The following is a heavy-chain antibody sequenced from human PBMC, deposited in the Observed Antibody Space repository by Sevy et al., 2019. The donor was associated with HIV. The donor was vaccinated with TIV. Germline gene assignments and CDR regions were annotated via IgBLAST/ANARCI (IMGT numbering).Heavy chain of an antibody. CDR2: IWYDGINK. CDR1: GFIFSTYG. CDR3: ATDRISDWFFDS. J-gene: IGHJ4*02. V-gene: IGHV3-33*01. Sequence: GGSLRLSCVASGFIFSTYGMHWVRQAPGKGLEWVAVIWYDGINKDYADSVKGRFIISRDNSKNTMYLEMDSLRAEDTAVYYCATDRISDWFFDSWGQGTLVTVSS. D-gene: IGHD3-9*01.